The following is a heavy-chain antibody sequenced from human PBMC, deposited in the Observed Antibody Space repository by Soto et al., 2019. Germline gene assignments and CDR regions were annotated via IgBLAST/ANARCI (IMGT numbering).Heavy chain of an antibody. CDR1: GYTFSSYG. J-gene: IGHJ6*02. V-gene: IGHV1-18*01. D-gene: IGHD3-22*01. CDR2: ISPYDDDT. Sequence: QAQLVQSGPEVKKPGASVKVSCKASGYTFSSYGISWVRQPPGQGLEWLGWISPYDDDTKYAQNLQGRVRMTTETSTRPVYMDLRSLRSDDTDIYYCARGGYYDSSGTRNYHYYGMDVWGPGNTVTVSS. CDR3: ARGGYYDSSGTRNYHYYGMDV.